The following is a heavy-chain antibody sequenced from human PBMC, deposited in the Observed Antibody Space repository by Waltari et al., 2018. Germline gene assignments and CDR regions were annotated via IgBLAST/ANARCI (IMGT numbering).Heavy chain of an antibody. J-gene: IGHJ4*02. CDR1: GYTFIAYG. D-gene: IGHD2-15*01. CDR2: GSGKNGGT. V-gene: IGHV1-18*01. CDR3: ARAQALYCSVRSCYSPIDY. Sequence: QVQLVQSGGEVKKPGASVKVSCNSSGYTFIAYGITWVRQAPGQGLEWMGWGSGKNGGTNYTRKRQGRVTRTTDATTSTTYMELRGLRSDDTAGYYCARAQALYCSVRSCYSPIDYGGQGTLVTVSS.